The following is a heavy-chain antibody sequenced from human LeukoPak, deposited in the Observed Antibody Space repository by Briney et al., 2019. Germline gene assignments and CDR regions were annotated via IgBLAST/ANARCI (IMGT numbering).Heavy chain of an antibody. Sequence: PGGSLRLSCAASGFTFSSYGMHWVRQAPGKGLEWVAVIWYDGSNKYYADSVKGRFTISRDNSKNTLYLQMNSLRAEDTAVYYCARGTEQWLAWHPDDASDIWGQGTMVTVSS. CDR2: IWYDGSNK. CDR1: GFTFSSYG. D-gene: IGHD6-19*01. CDR3: ARGTEQWLAWHPDDASDI. J-gene: IGHJ3*02. V-gene: IGHV3-33*01.